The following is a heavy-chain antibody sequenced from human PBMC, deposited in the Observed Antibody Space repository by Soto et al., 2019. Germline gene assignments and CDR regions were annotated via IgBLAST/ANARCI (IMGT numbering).Heavy chain of an antibody. Sequence: PSETLSLTCTVSGGSISSYYWSWIRQPPGKGLEWIGYIYYSGSTNYNPSLKSRVTISVDTSKNQFSLKLSSVIAADTAVYYCARSDGRYWGQGTLVTVSS. CDR1: GGSISSYY. CDR3: ARSDGRY. CDR2: IYYSGST. J-gene: IGHJ4*02. V-gene: IGHV4-59*01.